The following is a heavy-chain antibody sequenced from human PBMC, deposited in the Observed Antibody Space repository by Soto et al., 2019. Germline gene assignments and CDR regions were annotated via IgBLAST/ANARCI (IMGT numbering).Heavy chain of an antibody. Sequence: QVQLVQSGAEVKNPGSSVKVSCKASGGTLSDYAVSWVRQARGQGLEWMGGIMPTVDSANYAQKFQGRLTITADESTRTANMGLSSLTSDDTAIYCCAVAAVREILTEQSSGMAVWGQGTTVTVSS. J-gene: IGHJ6*02. CDR2: IMPTVDSA. CDR1: GGTLSDYA. CDR3: AVAAVREILTEQSSGMAV. D-gene: IGHD3-10*01. V-gene: IGHV1-69*01.